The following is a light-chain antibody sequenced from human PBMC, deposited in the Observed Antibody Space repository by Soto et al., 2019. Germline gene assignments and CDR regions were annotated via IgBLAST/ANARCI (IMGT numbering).Light chain of an antibody. CDR3: SSYTSGFYV. V-gene: IGLV2-14*01. CDR1: SSDVGGYNY. J-gene: IGLJ1*01. Sequence: QSALTQPASVSGSPGQSITISCTGTSSDVGGYNYVSWYQQHPGKAPKLMIYDVSDRPSVVSNRFSGSKSGNTASLTISGLQAEDEADYYCSSYTSGFYVFGTGTKVTV. CDR2: DVS.